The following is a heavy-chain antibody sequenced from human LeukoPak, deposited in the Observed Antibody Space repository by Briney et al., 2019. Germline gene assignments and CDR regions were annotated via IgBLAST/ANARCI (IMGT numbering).Heavy chain of an antibody. J-gene: IGHJ6*03. D-gene: IGHD1-26*01. CDR1: GFTFSSYG. Sequence: GGSLRLSCAASGFTFSSYGMHWVRQAPGKGLEWVAFIRSDGTSKYYTDSVKGRFTISRDNSKNTLYLQMNSLRAEDTAVYYCANQGGSLTEVGYYMDVWGKGTTVTVSS. CDR2: IRSDGTSK. CDR3: ANQGGSLTEVGYYMDV. V-gene: IGHV3-30*02.